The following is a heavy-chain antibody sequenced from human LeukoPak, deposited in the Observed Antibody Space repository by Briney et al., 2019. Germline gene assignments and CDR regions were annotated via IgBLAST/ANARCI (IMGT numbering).Heavy chain of an antibody. J-gene: IGHJ3*02. V-gene: IGHV4-4*02. CDR3: ARGGRSAFDI. CDR1: GGSISSDHW. Sequence: PSGTLSLTCAVSGGSISSDHWWSWVRPPPGKSLEWIGEILHIGVTNYKPSLKSRVSMSVDNSRHQFSLNLRSVTAADTAVYFCARGGRSAFDIWGPGTKVIVSS. CDR2: ILHIGVT.